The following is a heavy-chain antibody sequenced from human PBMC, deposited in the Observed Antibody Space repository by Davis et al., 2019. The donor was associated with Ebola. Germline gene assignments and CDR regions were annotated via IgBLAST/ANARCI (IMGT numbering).Heavy chain of an antibody. D-gene: IGHD5-12*01. V-gene: IGHV3-30*04. CDR2: TSYDGSDK. Sequence: PGGSLRLSCAASGFTFSSYAMHWVRQAPGKGLEWVAVTSYDGSDKYYADSVKGRFTISRDNSKNTMYLEMNSLRPEDTAVYYCARELSGYDPQFDYWGQGTLVTVSS. CDR3: ARELSGYDPQFDY. CDR1: GFTFSSYA. J-gene: IGHJ4*02.